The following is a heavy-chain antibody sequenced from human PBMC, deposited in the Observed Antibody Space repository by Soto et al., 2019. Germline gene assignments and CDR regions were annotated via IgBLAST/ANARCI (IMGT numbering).Heavy chain of an antibody. CDR1: GGSISSGGYY. J-gene: IGHJ3*02. D-gene: IGHD3-3*01. CDR2: IYYSGST. CDR3: ARDQVDTIASDAFDI. Sequence: TSETLSLTCTVSGGSISSGGYYWSWIRQHPGKGLEWIGYIYYSGSTYYNPSLKSRVTISVDTSKNQFSLKLSSVTAADTAVYYCARDQVDTIASDAFDIWGQGTRVTVSS. V-gene: IGHV4-31*03.